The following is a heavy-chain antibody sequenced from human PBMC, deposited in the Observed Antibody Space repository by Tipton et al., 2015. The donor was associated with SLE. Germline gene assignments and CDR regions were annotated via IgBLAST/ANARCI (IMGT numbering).Heavy chain of an antibody. J-gene: IGHJ4*02. D-gene: IGHD3-22*01. V-gene: IGHV4-39*07. CDR1: GGSISSSSYY. Sequence: TLSLTCTVSGGSISSSSYYWGWIRRPPGKGLEWIGSIYYSGSTYYNPSLKSRVTISVDTSKNQFSLKLSSVTAADTAVYYCARVSDSSGYYYYFDYWGQGTLVTVSS. CDR2: IYYSGST. CDR3: ARVSDSSGYYYYFDY.